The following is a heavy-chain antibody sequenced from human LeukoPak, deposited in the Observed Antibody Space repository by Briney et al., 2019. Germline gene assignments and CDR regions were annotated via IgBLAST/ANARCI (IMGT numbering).Heavy chain of an antibody. J-gene: IGHJ6*02. V-gene: IGHV1-18*01. CDR2: ISAYNGNT. CDR3: AAPYSGFGQYYYYGMDV. D-gene: IGHD5-12*01. CDR1: GYTFTSYG. Sequence: ASVKVSCKASGYTFTSYGISWVRQAPGRGLEWMGWISAYNGNTNHAQKLQGRVTMTTDTSTSTAYMELRSLRSDDTAVYYCAAPYSGFGQYYYYGMDVWGQGTTVTVSS.